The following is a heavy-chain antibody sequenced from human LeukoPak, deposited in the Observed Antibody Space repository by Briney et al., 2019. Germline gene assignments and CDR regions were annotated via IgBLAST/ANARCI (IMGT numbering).Heavy chain of an antibody. CDR2: IKPDGSDT. J-gene: IGHJ5*02. V-gene: IGHV3-74*01. CDR3: IRGGPSTWS. Sequence: GGSLRLSCGASGFTFTTHWIHWVRQAPGKGLVWVSRIKPDGSDTNYADSVKGRFTISRDDATNMVFLQMNSLRPEDTAIYYCIRGGPSTWSWGQGTLVTVSS. CDR1: GFTFTTHW. D-gene: IGHD2-15*01.